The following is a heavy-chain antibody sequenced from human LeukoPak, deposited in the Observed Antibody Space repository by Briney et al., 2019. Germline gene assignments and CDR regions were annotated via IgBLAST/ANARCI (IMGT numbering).Heavy chain of an antibody. CDR3: ARDCRGHGDYDYYGMDV. Sequence: AGGSLRLSCAASGFTFSSYGMHWVRQAPGKGLEWVAVIWYDGSNKYYADSVKGRFTISRDNSKNTLYLQMNSLRAEDTAVYYCARDCRGHGDYDYYGMDVWGQGTTVTVSS. CDR2: IWYDGSNK. J-gene: IGHJ6*02. CDR1: GFTFSSYG. D-gene: IGHD4-17*01. V-gene: IGHV3-33*01.